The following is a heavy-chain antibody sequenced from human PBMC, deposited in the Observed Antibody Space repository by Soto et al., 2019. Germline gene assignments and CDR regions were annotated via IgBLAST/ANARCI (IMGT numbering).Heavy chain of an antibody. CDR3: ARSGDNYNVLDY. CDR1: GFSISDHY. J-gene: IGHJ4*02. Sequence: GGSLRLSCAASGFSISDHYMSWIRQAPGKGLEWVSYSSNSGTFTKYADSVEGRFSISRDNAKNSLYLEINSLRGEDTAIYYCARSGDNYNVLDYWGQGTPVTVSS. CDR2: SSNSGTFT. D-gene: IGHD3-10*02. V-gene: IGHV3-11*03.